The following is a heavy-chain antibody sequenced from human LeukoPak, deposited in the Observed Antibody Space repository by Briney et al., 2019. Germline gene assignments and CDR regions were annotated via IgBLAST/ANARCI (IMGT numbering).Heavy chain of an antibody. Sequence: SVKVSCKASGGTLSTYVISWVRQASGQGLEWMGGITPIFGTAKYAQKFQGRVTITADESTSTAYMELSSLRSEDTAVYYCARDAAIYDSSGYYYLWWGQGTLVTVSS. V-gene: IGHV1-69*13. J-gene: IGHJ4*02. D-gene: IGHD3-22*01. CDR1: GGTLSTYV. CDR3: ARDAAIYDSSGYYYLW. CDR2: ITPIFGTA.